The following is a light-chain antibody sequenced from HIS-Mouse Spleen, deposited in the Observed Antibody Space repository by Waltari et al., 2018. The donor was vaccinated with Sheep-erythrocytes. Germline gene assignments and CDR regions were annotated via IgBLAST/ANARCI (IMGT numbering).Light chain of an antibody. Sequence: SYELTQPPSVSLSPGQTASITCPGDKLGDKYACWYQQKPGKSPVLVIYQDSKRPSGSPERFSGSNSGNTATLTISGTQAMDEADYYCQAWDSSTAWVFGGGTKLTVL. CDR2: QDS. J-gene: IGLJ3*02. CDR1: KLGDKY. V-gene: IGLV3-1*01. CDR3: QAWDSSTAWV.